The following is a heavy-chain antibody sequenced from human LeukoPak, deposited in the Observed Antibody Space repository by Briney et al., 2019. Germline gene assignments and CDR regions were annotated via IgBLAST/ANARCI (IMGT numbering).Heavy chain of an antibody. V-gene: IGHV3-9*01. CDR1: GFTFDDYA. CDR2: ISWNSGSI. J-gene: IGHJ4*02. Sequence: GGSLRLSCAASGFTFDDYAMHWVRQVPGKGLEWVSGISWNSGSIGYADSVKGRFTISRDNAKNSLYLQMNSLRAEDTALYYCAKDWGTTGSLDYWGQGTLVTVSS. D-gene: IGHD1-7*01. CDR3: AKDWGTTGSLDY.